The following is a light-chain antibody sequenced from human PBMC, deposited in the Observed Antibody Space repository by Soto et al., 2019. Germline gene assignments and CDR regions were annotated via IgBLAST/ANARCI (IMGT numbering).Light chain of an antibody. Sequence: IVRTQSPATLSVSPGERATLSCRASQSVSSNLAWYQQKPGQAPRLLSYGASTRATGIPARFSGSGSGTEFTLTISSLQSEDFEVYYCQQYNNWPRTFGQGTKVDIK. CDR2: GAS. CDR1: QSVSSN. J-gene: IGKJ1*01. CDR3: QQYNNWPRT. V-gene: IGKV3-15*01.